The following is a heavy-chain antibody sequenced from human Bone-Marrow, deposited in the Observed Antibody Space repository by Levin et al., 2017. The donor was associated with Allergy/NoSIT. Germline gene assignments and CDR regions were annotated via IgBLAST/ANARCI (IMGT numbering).Heavy chain of an antibody. CDR1: GFTVINNY. V-gene: IGHV3-66*01. CDR2: IYSGGDT. CDR3: ARDKEDY. J-gene: IGHJ4*02. Sequence: GESLKISCAASGFTVINNYMRWVRQAPGKGLEWVSLIYSGGDTYYADSVRGRFIISRDSYKNTMYLQMNNLRVEDTAVYYCARDKEDYWGQGTLVTVSS.